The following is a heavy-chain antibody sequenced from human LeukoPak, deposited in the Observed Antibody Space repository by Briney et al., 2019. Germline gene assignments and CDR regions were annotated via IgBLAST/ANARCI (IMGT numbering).Heavy chain of an antibody. Sequence: EASVKVSCKASGGTFSSYAISWVRQAPGQGLEWMGGVIPIFGTANYAQKFQGRVTITADESTSTAYMELSSLRSEDTAVYYCARDRGVTVTRGYFDLWGRGTLVTVSS. D-gene: IGHD3-10*01. J-gene: IGHJ2*01. CDR1: GGTFSSYA. CDR2: VIPIFGTA. CDR3: ARDRGVTVTRGYFDL. V-gene: IGHV1-69*13.